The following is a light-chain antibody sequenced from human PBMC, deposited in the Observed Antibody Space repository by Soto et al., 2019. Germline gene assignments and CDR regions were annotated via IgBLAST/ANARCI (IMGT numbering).Light chain of an antibody. CDR2: SAS. Sequence: EIVLTQSPGTLSLSPGESTTLSCRASQSVGRNFLAWYQQKPGRAPRLLIHSASYMATAVPDRFSGSGSESDFTLTISSLVPEDLADYYCQQRGSFPLTFGGGNKVDIK. CDR3: QQRGSFPLT. CDR1: QSVGRNF. V-gene: IGKV3-20*01. J-gene: IGKJ4*01.